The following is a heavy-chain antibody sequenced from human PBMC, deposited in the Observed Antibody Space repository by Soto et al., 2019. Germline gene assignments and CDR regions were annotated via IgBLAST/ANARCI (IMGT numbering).Heavy chain of an antibody. D-gene: IGHD6-19*01. J-gene: IGHJ4*02. Sequence: ASVKVSCKASGGTFSSYSISWVRQAPGQGLEWMGRIIPLVDLATYAQKLEGRVTITADKSASTAYMELSSLRSEDTAVYYCARVTPVAGNYFDYWGQGTQVTVSS. V-gene: IGHV1-69*02. CDR1: GGTFSSYS. CDR3: ARVTPVAGNYFDY. CDR2: IIPLVDLA.